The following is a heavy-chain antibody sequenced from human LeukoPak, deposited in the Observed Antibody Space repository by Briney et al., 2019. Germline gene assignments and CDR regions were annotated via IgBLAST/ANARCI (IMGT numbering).Heavy chain of an antibody. CDR3: AKAPGIAAAGTFQH. V-gene: IGHV3-23*01. CDR1: GFTFSSYG. CDR2: ISGSGGST. D-gene: IGHD6-13*01. Sequence: GGPLRLPYAASGFTFSSYGMSWVRQAPGKGLEWVSAISGSGGSTYYADSVKGRFTISRDNSKNTLYLQMNSLRAEDTAVYYCAKAPGIAAAGTFQHWGQGTLVTVSS. J-gene: IGHJ1*01.